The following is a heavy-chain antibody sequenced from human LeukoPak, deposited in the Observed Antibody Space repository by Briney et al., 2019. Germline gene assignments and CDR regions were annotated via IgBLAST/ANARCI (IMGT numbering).Heavy chain of an antibody. J-gene: IGHJ4*02. CDR3: ALLAVASDFDY. CDR2: IGSSGTTR. CDR1: GFPFSVFE. V-gene: IGHV3-48*03. Sequence: GGSLRLSCAVSGFPFSVFEMNWVRQAPGKGLEWVSNIGSSGTTRYYADSVKGRFSISRDNAKNSLYLQMNSLRVEDTGVYYCALLAVASDFDYWGQGALVTISS. D-gene: IGHD6-19*01.